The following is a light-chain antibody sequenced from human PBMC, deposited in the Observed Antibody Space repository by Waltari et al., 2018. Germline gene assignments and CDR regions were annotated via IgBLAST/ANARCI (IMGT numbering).Light chain of an antibody. J-gene: IGKJ2*01. V-gene: IGKV1-39*01. CDR2: AAS. CDR3: QQSYSTPPLT. Sequence: DIQMTQSPSSLSASVGDRVTITCRASQSISSYLNWYQQKPGKAPKPLIYAASSLQSGVPSRFSGSGSGTDFTLTISSLQPEDFATYYCQQSYSTPPLTFGQGTKLEIK. CDR1: QSISSY.